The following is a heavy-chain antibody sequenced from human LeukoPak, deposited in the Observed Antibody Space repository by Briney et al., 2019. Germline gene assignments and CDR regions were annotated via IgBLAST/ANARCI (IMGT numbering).Heavy chain of an antibody. CDR2: IGGRGDNT. CDR1: GFTFSSDA. D-gene: IGHD5-12*01. Sequence: PGGSLRLSCAASGFTFSSDAMMWVCQAPRKGLGWVSAIGGRGDNTSYADSVKGQFTISRDNPKHTRYLQLNSLRAENTALYYCAKEDIAPLWGQGTLVTVSS. CDR3: AKEDIAPL. V-gene: IGHV3-23*01. J-gene: IGHJ4*02.